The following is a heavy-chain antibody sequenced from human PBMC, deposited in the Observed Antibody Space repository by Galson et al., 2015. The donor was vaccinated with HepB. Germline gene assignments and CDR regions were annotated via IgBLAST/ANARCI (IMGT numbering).Heavy chain of an antibody. D-gene: IGHD2-15*01. CDR1: GFTFSTYG. CDR3: AKGYCSGGSCYSWGGFDI. Sequence: SLRLSCAASGFTFSTYGMHWVRQAPGKGLEWVAVISYDGSKKYYAASVKGRFTISRDNSKNTLFVQMNSLRAEDTAVYYCAKGYCSGGSCYSWGGFDIWGQGTMVTVSS. J-gene: IGHJ3*02. CDR2: ISYDGSKK. V-gene: IGHV3-30*18.